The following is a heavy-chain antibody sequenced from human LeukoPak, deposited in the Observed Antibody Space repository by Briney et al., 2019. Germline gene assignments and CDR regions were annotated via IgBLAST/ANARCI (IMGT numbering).Heavy chain of an antibody. Sequence: SETLSLTCAVSGGSISSGGYSWSWIRQPPGKGLEWIGYIYHSGSTYYNPSLKSRVTISVDRSKNRFSLKLSSVTAADTAVYYCARGVSGGVFDYWGQGTLVTVSS. D-gene: IGHD3-3*01. J-gene: IGHJ4*02. V-gene: IGHV4-30-2*01. CDR3: ARGVSGGVFDY. CDR1: GGSISSGGYS. CDR2: IYHSGST.